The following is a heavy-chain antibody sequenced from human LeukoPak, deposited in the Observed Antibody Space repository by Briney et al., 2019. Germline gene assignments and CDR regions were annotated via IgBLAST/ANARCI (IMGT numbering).Heavy chain of an antibody. CDR3: ARDRDGGNLDY. J-gene: IGHJ4*02. V-gene: IGHV3-30-3*01. CDR1: GFTFSSYA. Sequence: SGGSLRLSCAASGFTFSSYAMHWVRQAPGRGLEWVAVISYDGSNKYYADSVKGRFTISRDNSKNTLYLQMNSLRAEDTAVYYCARDRDGGNLDYWGQGTLVTVSS. CDR2: ISYDGSNK. D-gene: IGHD4-23*01.